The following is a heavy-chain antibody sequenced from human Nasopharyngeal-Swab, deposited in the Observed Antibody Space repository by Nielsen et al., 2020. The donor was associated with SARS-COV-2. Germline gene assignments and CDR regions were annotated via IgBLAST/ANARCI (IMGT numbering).Heavy chain of an antibody. D-gene: IGHD3-22*01. Sequence: GSLRLSCTVSGGSISSSSYYWGWIRQPPGKGLEWIGSIYYSGSTYHNPSLKSRVTISVDTSKNQFSLKLSSVTAADTAVYYCATFDYYDSSWGQGTLVTVSS. J-gene: IGHJ4*02. CDR3: ATFDYYDSS. CDR1: GGSISSSSYY. V-gene: IGHV4-39*01. CDR2: IYYSGST.